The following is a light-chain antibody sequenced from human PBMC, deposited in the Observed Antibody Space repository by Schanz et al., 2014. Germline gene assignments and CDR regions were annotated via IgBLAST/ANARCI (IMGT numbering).Light chain of an antibody. J-gene: IGKJ4*01. V-gene: IGKV3D-20*02. Sequence: VMTQSPATLSVSPGERATVSCRASQSVSSTYLAWYQQKPGQAPRLLIYGASRRATGIPDRFSGSGSGTDFTLTISRLEPEDFAVYHCQQRSNWPLTFGGGTKVEIK. CDR2: GAS. CDR1: QSVSSTY. CDR3: QQRSNWPLT.